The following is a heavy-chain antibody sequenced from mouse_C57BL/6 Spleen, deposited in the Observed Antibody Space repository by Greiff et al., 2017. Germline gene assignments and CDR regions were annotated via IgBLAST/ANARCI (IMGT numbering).Heavy chain of an antibody. CDR3: ARPHYYGSSSYWYFDV. D-gene: IGHD1-1*01. CDR1: GFTFSDYG. Sequence: EVQVVESGGGLVQPGGSLKLSCAASGFTFSDYGMAWVRQAPRKGPEWVAFISNLAYSIYYADTVTGRFTISRENAKNTLYLEMSSLRSEDTAMYYCARPHYYGSSSYWYFDVWGTGTTVTVSS. V-gene: IGHV5-15*01. CDR2: ISNLAYSI. J-gene: IGHJ1*03.